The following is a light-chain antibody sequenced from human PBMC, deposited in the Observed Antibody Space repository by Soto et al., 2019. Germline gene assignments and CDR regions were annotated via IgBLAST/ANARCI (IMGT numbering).Light chain of an antibody. Sequence: DIVMTQSPDSLAVSLGERATINCKSSQSVSYSSNNKKCLAWYQQRPGQPPKLLMYWASTRESGVPDRFSGSGSGTDFTLTISSLQAEDVAVYYCQQCYSAPFTFGPGTKVDIK. CDR2: WAS. J-gene: IGKJ3*01. CDR1: QSVSYSSNNKKC. CDR3: QQCYSAPFT. V-gene: IGKV4-1*01.